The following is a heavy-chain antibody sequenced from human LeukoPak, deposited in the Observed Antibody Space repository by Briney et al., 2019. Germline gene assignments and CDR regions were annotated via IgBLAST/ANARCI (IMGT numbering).Heavy chain of an antibody. Sequence: GGSLRLSCAASGFTFSNYWMSWVPQAPGKGLEWVANIKEDGSEKYYVDSVKGRFTISRDNARNSLYLQMNSLRAEGTAVYYCASGRQLGYWGQGTLVTVSS. J-gene: IGHJ4*02. D-gene: IGHD6-13*01. V-gene: IGHV3-7*01. CDR3: ASGRQLGY. CDR1: GFTFSNYW. CDR2: IKEDGSEK.